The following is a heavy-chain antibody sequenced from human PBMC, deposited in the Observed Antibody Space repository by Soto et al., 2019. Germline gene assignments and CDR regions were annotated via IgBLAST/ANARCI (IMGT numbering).Heavy chain of an antibody. CDR1: GGSISSYC. CDR3: ARGSGWYVYYYMDV. Sequence: SETLSLTCTVSGGSISSYCWSWIRQPPGKGLEWIGYIYYSGSTNYNPSLKSRVTISVDTSKNQFSLKLSSVTAADTAVYYCARGSGWYVYYYMDVWGKGTTVTVSS. CDR2: IYYSGST. V-gene: IGHV4-59*01. D-gene: IGHD6-19*01. J-gene: IGHJ6*03.